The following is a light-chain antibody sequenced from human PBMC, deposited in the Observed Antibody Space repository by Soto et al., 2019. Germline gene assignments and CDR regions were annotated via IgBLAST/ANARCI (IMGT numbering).Light chain of an antibody. V-gene: IGKV3-11*01. CDR3: QQRSNCPLT. CDR1: QSVSSY. J-gene: IGKJ4*01. CDR2: DAS. Sequence: EIVLPQSPVTLPLPPGETASLSCGASQSVSSYLAWYQQKPGQAPRLLIYDASNRATGIPARFSGSGSGTDFTLTISSLEPEDFAVYYCQQRSNCPLTFGGGTKVDI.